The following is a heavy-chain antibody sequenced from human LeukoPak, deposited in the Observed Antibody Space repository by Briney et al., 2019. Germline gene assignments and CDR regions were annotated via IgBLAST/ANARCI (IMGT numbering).Heavy chain of an antibody. J-gene: IGHJ4*02. CDR3: AKVGTVYFPLDF. D-gene: IGHD2/OR15-2a*01. V-gene: IGHV3-7*03. CDR1: GFTSSTYS. CDR2: IKQDGSEK. Sequence: GGSLRLSCEVSGFTSSTYSMNWVRQAPGKGLEWVANIKQDGSEKYYVDSVKGRFTISRDNSKNTLYLQMNSLRAGDTAVYYCAKVGTVYFPLDFWGQGTLVTVSS.